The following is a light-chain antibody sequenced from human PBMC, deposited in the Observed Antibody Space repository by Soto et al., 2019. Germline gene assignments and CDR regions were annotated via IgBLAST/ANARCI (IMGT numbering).Light chain of an antibody. CDR2: GAS. J-gene: IGKJ5*01. CDR3: QQYDSVFT. Sequence: IQVTQSASSLSASVGDRVTITCQASQGITNYLNWYQQKPGKAPKLLIYGASNLETGVPSRFSGSGSGTDFTFTISSLQAEDIATYFCQQYDSVFTFGQGTRLEI. V-gene: IGKV1-33*01. CDR1: QGITNY.